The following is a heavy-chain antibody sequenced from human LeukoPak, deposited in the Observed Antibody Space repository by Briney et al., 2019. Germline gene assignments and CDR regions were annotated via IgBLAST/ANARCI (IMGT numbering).Heavy chain of an antibody. CDR2: ISGSGGST. J-gene: IGHJ4*02. D-gene: IGHD3-3*01. CDR3: AKGRNYDFWSGAALFDY. V-gene: IGHV3-23*01. Sequence: SGGSLRLSCAASGFTFSSYAMSWVRQAPGKGLEWVSAISGSGGSTYYADSVKGRFTISRDNSKNTLYLQMNSLRAEDTAVYYCAKGRNYDFWSGAALFDYWGQGTLVTVSS. CDR1: GFTFSSYA.